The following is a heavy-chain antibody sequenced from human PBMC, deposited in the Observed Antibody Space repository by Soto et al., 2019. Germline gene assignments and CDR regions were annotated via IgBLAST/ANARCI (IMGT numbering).Heavy chain of an antibody. CDR3: ASDMIVVVRAFQH. Sequence: PGGSLRLSCAASGFTFSSYAMHWVRQAPGKGLEWVAVISYDGSNKYYADSVKGRFTISRDNSKNTLYLQMNSLRAEDTAVYYCASDMIVVVRAFQHWGQGTLVTVS. CDR2: ISYDGSNK. CDR1: GFTFSSYA. J-gene: IGHJ1*01. D-gene: IGHD3-22*01. V-gene: IGHV3-30-3*01.